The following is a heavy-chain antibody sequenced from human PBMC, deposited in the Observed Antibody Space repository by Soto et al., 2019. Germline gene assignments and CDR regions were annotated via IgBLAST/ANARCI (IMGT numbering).Heavy chain of an antibody. Sequence: GALRLSCAAAGFTFSSYAMSWIRQSSGKGLEWVSAISGSGGSTYYADSVKGRFTISRDNSKNTLYLQMNSLRAEDTAVYYCAKDRWRLLFDPWGQGTLVTVSS. D-gene: IGHD2-15*01. J-gene: IGHJ5*02. CDR1: GFTFSSYA. V-gene: IGHV3-23*01. CDR2: ISGSGGST. CDR3: AKDRWRLLFDP.